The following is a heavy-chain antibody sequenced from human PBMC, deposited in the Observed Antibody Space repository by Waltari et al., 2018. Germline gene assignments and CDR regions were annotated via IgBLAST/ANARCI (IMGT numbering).Heavy chain of an antibody. CDR2: IKQDGSEK. CDR1: GFSFSSYW. J-gene: IGHJ3*02. V-gene: IGHV3-7*01. CDR3: ARDWALDI. Sequence: EVRLVESGGNLVQPGGSLRLSCAASGFSFSSYWISWVRQVPGKGLEWVASIKQDGSEKYYVDSVKGRFTVSRDNAKNSLYLQMDSLRAEDTAVYYCARDWALDIWGQGTMVTVSS.